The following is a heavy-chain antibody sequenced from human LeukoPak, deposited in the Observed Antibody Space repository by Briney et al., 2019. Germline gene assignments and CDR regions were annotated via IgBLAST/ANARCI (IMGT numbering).Heavy chain of an antibody. Sequence: GGSLRLSCAASGFTFSDFGMNWVRQAPGKGLEWVSSISAHSRYIYYADSVKGRFTISRDNAQSSVYLQMNSLRAEDSAVYYCARQYYDFWSGFYTADYYFDYWGQGTLATVSS. CDR1: GFTFSDFG. V-gene: IGHV3-21*01. CDR3: ARQYYDFWSGFYTADYYFDY. J-gene: IGHJ4*02. CDR2: ISAHSRYI. D-gene: IGHD3-3*01.